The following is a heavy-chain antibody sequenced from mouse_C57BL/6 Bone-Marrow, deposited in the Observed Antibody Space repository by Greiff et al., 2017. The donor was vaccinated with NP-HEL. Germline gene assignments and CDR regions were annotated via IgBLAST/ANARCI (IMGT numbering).Heavy chain of an antibody. J-gene: IGHJ3*01. CDR1: GFTFSSYG. Sequence: EVKLVESGGDLVKPGGSLKLSCAASGFTFSSYGMSWVRQTPDKRLEWVATISSGGSYTYYPDSVKGRFTISRDNAKNTLYLQMSSLKSEDTAMYYCASPYYYGSRTGFAYWGQGTLVTVSA. V-gene: IGHV5-6*02. CDR3: ASPYYYGSRTGFAY. CDR2: ISSGGSYT. D-gene: IGHD1-1*01.